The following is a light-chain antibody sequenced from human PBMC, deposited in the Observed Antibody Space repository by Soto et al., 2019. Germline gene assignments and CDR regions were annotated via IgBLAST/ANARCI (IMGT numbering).Light chain of an antibody. CDR3: QQYYRPWT. V-gene: IGKV4-1*01. Sequence: DIVMTQSPDSLAVSLGERATINCKSSQSVLYSSNNKNYLAWYQQKPGQPPKLLIYWASTRESGVPDRFSGSGSGTDFTLIISSLQAEDVAVYYCQQYYRPWTFGQGTKGEIK. CDR1: QSVLYSSNNKNY. J-gene: IGKJ1*01. CDR2: WAS.